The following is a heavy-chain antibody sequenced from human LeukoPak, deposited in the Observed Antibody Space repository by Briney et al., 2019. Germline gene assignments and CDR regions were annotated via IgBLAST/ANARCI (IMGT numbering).Heavy chain of an antibody. D-gene: IGHD1-26*01. CDR2: IIPIFGTA. V-gene: IGHV1-69*13. CDR3: ARAPRGSGSYGDDAFEI. Sequence: SVKVSCKASGGTFISYASSWVRQPPAQGLEWMGGIIPIFGTANYAQKFQGRVTITADASTSTAYMELSSLRSEDTAVYYCARAPRGSGSYGDDAFEIWGQGTMVTVSS. CDR1: GGTFISYA. J-gene: IGHJ3*02.